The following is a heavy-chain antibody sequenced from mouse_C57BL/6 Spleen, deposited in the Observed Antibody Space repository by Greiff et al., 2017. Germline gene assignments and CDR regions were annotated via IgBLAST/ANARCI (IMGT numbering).Heavy chain of an antibody. Sequence: VQVVESGAELVRPGASVKLSCKASGYTFTDYYINWVKQRPGQGLEWIARIYPGSGNTYYNEKFKGKATLTAEKSSSTAYMQLSSLTSEDSAVYFCARRPSYDFYAMDYWGQGTSVTVSS. D-gene: IGHD6-1*01. V-gene: IGHV1-76*01. J-gene: IGHJ4*01. CDR3: ARRPSYDFYAMDY. CDR1: GYTFTDYY. CDR2: IYPGSGNT.